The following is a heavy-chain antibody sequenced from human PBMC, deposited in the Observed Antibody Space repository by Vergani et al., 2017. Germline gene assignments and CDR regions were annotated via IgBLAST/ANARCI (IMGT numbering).Heavy chain of an antibody. CDR3: AKRVGGTYSIYYYYMDV. CDR1: GFTFSSYA. J-gene: IGHJ6*03. Sequence: EVQLVESGGGLVQPGRSLRLSCAASGFTFSSYAMSWVRQAPGKGLEWVSGISGSGSSTYYADSVKGRFTISRDNSKNTLYLQMNSLRAEDTAVYYCAKRVGGTYSIYYYYMDVWGKGTTVTVSS. CDR2: ISGSGSST. V-gene: IGHV3-23*04. D-gene: IGHD1-26*01.